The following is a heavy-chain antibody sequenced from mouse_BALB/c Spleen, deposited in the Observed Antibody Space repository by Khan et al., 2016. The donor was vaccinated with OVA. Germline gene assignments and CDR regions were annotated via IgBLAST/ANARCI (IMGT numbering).Heavy chain of an antibody. V-gene: IGHV5-6*02. D-gene: IGHD1-1*01. J-gene: IGHJ3*01. CDR3: ARLAYYYDSEGFAY. CDR2: VSTGGHYT. Sequence: EVKLEESGGDVVKPGGSLKLSCAASGFTFSTYGMSWVRQTPDKRLEWVATVSTGGHYTYYPDTVKGRFTISRDNAKNTLDLQLSSLKSEDTAMFYCARLAYYYDSEGFAYWGQGTLVTVSA. CDR1: GFTFSTYG.